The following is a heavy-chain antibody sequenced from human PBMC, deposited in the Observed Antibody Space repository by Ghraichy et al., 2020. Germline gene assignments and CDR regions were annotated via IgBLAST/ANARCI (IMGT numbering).Heavy chain of an antibody. CDR1: GFPFNSYT. Sequence: GGSLRLSCAASGFPFNSYTMNWVRQAPGKGLEWVSYISTSSSTIYYADSVKGRFTISRDNAKNSLYLQMNSLRDEDTAVYYCARGGPRGVKLLDYWGQGTLVTVSS. CDR2: ISTSSSTI. CDR3: ARGGPRGVKLLDY. V-gene: IGHV3-48*02. J-gene: IGHJ4*02. D-gene: IGHD2-15*01.